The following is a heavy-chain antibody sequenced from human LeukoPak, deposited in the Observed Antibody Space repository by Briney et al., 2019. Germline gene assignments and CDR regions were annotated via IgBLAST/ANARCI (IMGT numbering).Heavy chain of an antibody. Sequence: SETLSLTCTVSGYSISSGYYWGWIRQPPGKGLEWIGSIYHSGSTYYNPSLKSRVTISVDTSKNQFSLKLSSVTAADTAVYYCASTNFDYWGQGTLVTVSS. V-gene: IGHV4-38-2*02. CDR2: IYHSGST. CDR1: GYSISSGYY. CDR3: ASTNFDY. J-gene: IGHJ4*02.